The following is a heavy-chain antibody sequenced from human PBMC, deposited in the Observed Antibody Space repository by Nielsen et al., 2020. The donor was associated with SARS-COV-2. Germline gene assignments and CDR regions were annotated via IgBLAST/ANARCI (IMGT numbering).Heavy chain of an antibody. D-gene: IGHD3-10*01. CDR1: GFTFSSYW. CDR3: ARVRGVAFFDY. CDR2: IKQDGSEK. Sequence: GGSLRLSCAASGFTFSSYWMSWVRQAPGKGLEWVANIKQDGSEKYYVDSVKGRFTISRDNAKNSLYLQMNSLRAEDTAVYYCARVRGVAFFDYWGQGTLVTVST. V-gene: IGHV3-7*03. J-gene: IGHJ4*02.